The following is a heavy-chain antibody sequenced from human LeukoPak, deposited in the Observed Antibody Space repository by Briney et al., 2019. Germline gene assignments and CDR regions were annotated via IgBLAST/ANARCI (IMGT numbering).Heavy chain of an antibody. D-gene: IGHD6-6*01. CDR3: ARASDSSSGYFDC. V-gene: IGHV3-11*01. CDR1: GFTFSDYY. CDR2: ISHSGNTI. J-gene: IGHJ4*02. Sequence: GGSLRLSCAASGFTFSDYYMSWIRQAPGKGLEWVSYISHSGNTIKYADSVKGRFTISRDNAKNSLSLQMNSLRAEDTAVYYCARASDSSSGYFDCWSQGTLVTVSS.